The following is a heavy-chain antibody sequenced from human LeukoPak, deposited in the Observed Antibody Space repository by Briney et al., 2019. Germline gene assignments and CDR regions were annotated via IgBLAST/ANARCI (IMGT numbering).Heavy chain of an antibody. D-gene: IGHD2-2*01. CDR1: GFTFDDYW. Sequence: GGSLRLSCGASGFTFDDYWMSWVRQAPGQGLEWVANINQDGSEKYYLDSAKGRFTISRDNARNSLYLQVNSLRAEDTAVYYCARGGTSGYSSTRHFWGGNYYFDHWGQGSLVTVSS. J-gene: IGHJ4*02. CDR3: ARGGTSGYSSTRHFWGGNYYFDH. V-gene: IGHV3-7*01. CDR2: INQDGSEK.